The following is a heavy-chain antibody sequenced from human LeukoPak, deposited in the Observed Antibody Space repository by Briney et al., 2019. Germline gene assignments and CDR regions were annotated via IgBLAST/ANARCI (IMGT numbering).Heavy chain of an antibody. J-gene: IGHJ4*02. CDR1: GFTLGTYW. CDR3: ARESAGGPDY. V-gene: IGHV3-7*05. D-gene: IGHD6-19*01. CDR2: IKPDGSEQ. Sequence: PGGSLRLSCAASGFTLGTYWMSWVRQAPGKGLEWVANIKPDGSEQYYVDSVRGRFTISRDNAKNSLYLQMNSLRAEDTAIYYCARESAGGPDYWGQGTLVTVSS.